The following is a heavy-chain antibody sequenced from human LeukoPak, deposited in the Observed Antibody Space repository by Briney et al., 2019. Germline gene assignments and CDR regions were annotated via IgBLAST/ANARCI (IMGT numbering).Heavy chain of an antibody. Sequence: ASVKVSCKASGYTFTGYDINWVRQATGQGLEWMGWMNPNSGNTGYAQKFQGRVTMTRNTSIRTAYMEVSRQRSEDTAVYYCAREGGTYCTDMNCVGWFDPWGQGTLVTVSS. V-gene: IGHV1-8*01. CDR1: GYTFTGYD. CDR2: MNPNSGNT. CDR3: AREGGTYCTDMNCVGWFDP. J-gene: IGHJ5*02. D-gene: IGHD2-8*02.